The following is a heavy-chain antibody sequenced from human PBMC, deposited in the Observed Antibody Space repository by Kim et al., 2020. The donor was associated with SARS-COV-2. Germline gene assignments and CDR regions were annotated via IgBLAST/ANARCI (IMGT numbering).Heavy chain of an antibody. V-gene: IGHV3-21*01. J-gene: IGHJ6*02. Sequence: DSGKGRFTISRDNAENSLYLQMNSLRAEDTAVYYCARVCSSTSCFYGMDVWGQGTTVTVSS. CDR3: ARVCSSTSCFYGMDV. D-gene: IGHD2-2*01.